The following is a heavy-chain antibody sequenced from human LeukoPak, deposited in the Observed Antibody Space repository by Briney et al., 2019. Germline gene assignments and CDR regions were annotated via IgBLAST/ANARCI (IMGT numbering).Heavy chain of an antibody. CDR1: DFPVSDNY. J-gene: IGHJ4*02. V-gene: IGHV3-53*01. D-gene: IGHD3-10*01. CDR2: ISNDGVT. Sequence: GGSLRLSCAASDFPVSDNYMSWVRQAPGRGLEWVSVISNDGVTDYADSVKGRFTISRDDSNDTVFLQMSSLRPEDTAVYYCGGSGSYYTPSYYWGQGTLVTVSS. CDR3: GGSGSYYTPSYY.